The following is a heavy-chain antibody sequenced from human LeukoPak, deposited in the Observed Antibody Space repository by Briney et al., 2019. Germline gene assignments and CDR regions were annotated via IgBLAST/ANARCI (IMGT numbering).Heavy chain of an antibody. CDR1: GGSISSSSYY. Sequence: PSETLSLTCTVSGGSISSSSYYWGWIRQPPGEGLEWIGSIYYSGSTYYNPSLKSRVTISVDTSKNQFSLKLCSVTAADTAVYYCARHTTLSIAAQFDYWGQGTLVTVSS. CDR3: ARHTTLSIAAQFDY. J-gene: IGHJ4*02. D-gene: IGHD6-6*01. CDR2: IYYSGST. V-gene: IGHV4-39*01.